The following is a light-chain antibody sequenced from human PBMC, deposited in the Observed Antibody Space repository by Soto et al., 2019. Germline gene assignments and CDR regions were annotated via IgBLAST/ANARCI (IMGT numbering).Light chain of an antibody. J-gene: IGLJ3*02. Sequence: QSVLTQSPSASASLGASVKLTCTLSSGHNSYAIAWHQQQPEKGPRYLMKLNSDGSHSKGDGIPDRFSGSSSGAERYLTISSLRSEDEADYYCQTWGTGIRVFGGGTQLTVL. CDR2: LNSDGSH. CDR3: QTWGTGIRV. CDR1: SGHNSYA. V-gene: IGLV4-69*01.